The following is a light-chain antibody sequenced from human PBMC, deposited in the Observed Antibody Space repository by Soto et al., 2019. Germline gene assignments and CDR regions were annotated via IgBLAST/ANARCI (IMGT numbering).Light chain of an antibody. CDR3: QQSYSTPSIT. V-gene: IGKV1-39*01. J-gene: IGKJ5*01. CDR1: QNINAW. CDR2: AAS. Sequence: DIHMTQSPSSLSVSVGDRFTITCRTSQNINAWLAWYQQRPGQAPTLXXYAASSLQSGVPSRFSGTVSGTDFSLTISSLQPEDFANYYGQQSYSTPSITFGQGTRLEI.